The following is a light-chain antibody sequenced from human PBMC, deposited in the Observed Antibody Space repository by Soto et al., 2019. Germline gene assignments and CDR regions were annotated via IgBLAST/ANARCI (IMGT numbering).Light chain of an antibody. CDR1: QSVRSN. CDR2: EAS. CDR3: HQYTEYLKV. J-gene: IGKJ2*01. Sequence: DIILSQSPDTLSVSPGERVTLSCRASQSVRSNLAWYQQKPGQAPRLLIYEASTRATGVPTRFSGSGSGTDFTLTITSLQSEDVAVYFCHQYTEYLKVFGQGPKVDSK. V-gene: IGKV3-15*01.